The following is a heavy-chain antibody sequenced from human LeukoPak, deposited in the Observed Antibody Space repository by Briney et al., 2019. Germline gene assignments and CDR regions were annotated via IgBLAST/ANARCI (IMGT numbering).Heavy chain of an antibody. J-gene: IGHJ4*02. Sequence: SETLSLTCDVSGVSFSTYYWSWIRQSPEKGLEWIGEVNHSGYTNLNPSLKSRVTISVDTSKNQFSLKLSSVTAADTAVYYCAIHLYGSDYWGQGTLVTVSS. V-gene: IGHV4-34*01. CDR3: AIHLYGSDY. D-gene: IGHD4-17*01. CDR1: GVSFSTYY. CDR2: VNHSGYT.